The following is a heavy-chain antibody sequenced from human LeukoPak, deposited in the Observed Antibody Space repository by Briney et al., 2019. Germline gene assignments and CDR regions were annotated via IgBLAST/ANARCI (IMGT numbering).Heavy chain of an antibody. J-gene: IGHJ4*02. V-gene: IGHV4-38-2*02. CDR3: ARDPLDY. CDR2: IYHSGST. Sequence: SETLSLTCAVSGYSISSGYYWGWIRQPPGKGLEWIGSIYHSGSTYYNPSLRSRVTLSVDTSKNQFSLQLSSVTAADTAVYYCARDPLDYWGQGTLVTVSS. CDR1: GYSISSGYY.